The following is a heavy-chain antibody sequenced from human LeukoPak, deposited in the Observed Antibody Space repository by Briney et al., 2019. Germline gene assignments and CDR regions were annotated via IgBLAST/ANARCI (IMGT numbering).Heavy chain of an antibody. CDR1: GGSISSGSYY. J-gene: IGHJ4*02. CDR3: ARDGEDTVVVPAAI. Sequence: SETLSLTCTVSGGSISSGSYYWRWIRQPAGKGLEWIGRIYTSGSTNYNPSLKSRVTISVDTSKNQFSLKLSSVTAADTAVYYCARDGEDTVVVPAAIWGQGTLVTVSS. CDR2: IYTSGST. D-gene: IGHD2-2*01. V-gene: IGHV4-61*02.